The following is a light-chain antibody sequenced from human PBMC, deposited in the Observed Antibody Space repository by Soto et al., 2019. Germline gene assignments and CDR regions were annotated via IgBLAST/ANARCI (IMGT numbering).Light chain of an antibody. J-gene: IGKJ1*01. CDR1: QSVSTTY. V-gene: IGKV3-20*01. CDR3: QKYGSLTSST. Sequence: EIVLTQSPGTLSLSPGERATLSCRASQSVSTTYLAWYQQKPGQAPSLIIYGASSRATGIPDRFSASRSGTDFTLTSSRLEPEEFAVYYCQKYGSLTSSTFGQGTKVEIK. CDR2: GAS.